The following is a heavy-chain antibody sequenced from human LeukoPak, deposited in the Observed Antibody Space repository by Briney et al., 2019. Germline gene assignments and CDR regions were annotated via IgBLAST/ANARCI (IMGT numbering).Heavy chain of an antibody. CDR3: ARDTHYYDSSGYPDY. D-gene: IGHD3-22*01. J-gene: IGHJ4*02. V-gene: IGHV1-18*01. CDR2: ISAYNGNT. CDR1: GYTFNSYG. Sequence: ASVKVSCKASGYTFNSYGISWVRQAPGQGLEWMGWISAYNGNTNYAQKLQGRVTMTTDTSTSTAYMELRSLRSDDTAAYYCARDTHYYDSSGYPDYWGQGTLVSVSS.